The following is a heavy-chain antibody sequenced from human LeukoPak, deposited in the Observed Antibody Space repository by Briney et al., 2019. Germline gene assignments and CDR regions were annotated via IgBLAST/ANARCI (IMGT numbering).Heavy chain of an antibody. J-gene: IGHJ4*02. Sequence: GRSLRLSCAASGFTFSSYAMHWVRQAPGKGLEWVAVISYDGSNKYYADSVKGRFTISRDNSKNTLYLQMNSLRAEDTAVYYCARVRGVWFGELLYIDYWGQGTLVTVSS. V-gene: IGHV3-30*04. CDR2: ISYDGSNK. D-gene: IGHD3-10*01. CDR1: GFTFSSYA. CDR3: ARVRGVWFGELLYIDY.